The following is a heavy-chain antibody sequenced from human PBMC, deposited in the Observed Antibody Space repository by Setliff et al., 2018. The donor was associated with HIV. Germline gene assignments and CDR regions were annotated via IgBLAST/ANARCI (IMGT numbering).Heavy chain of an antibody. J-gene: IGHJ4*02. Sequence: PGGSLRLSCAASGFTFSSYWMHWVRQAPGKGLVWVSRINSDGSSTSYADSVKGRFTISRDNAKNTLYLQMNSLRAEDTAVYYCARDYYDSSGYYGVDYWGQGTLVTVSS. V-gene: IGHV3-74*01. CDR1: GFTFSSYW. CDR3: ARDYYDSSGYYGVDY. CDR2: INSDGSST. D-gene: IGHD3-22*01.